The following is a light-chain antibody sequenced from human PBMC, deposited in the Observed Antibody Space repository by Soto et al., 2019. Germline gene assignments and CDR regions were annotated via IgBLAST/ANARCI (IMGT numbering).Light chain of an antibody. Sequence: DIQMTQSPSSLSASVGDRVTITCQATQDISNSLNWCQQKPGKAPKFLIYDASNLETGVPSRFSGSGSGANFIFTIGSLRPEHIATYSCQQSDNPLLFGQGTRLEIE. V-gene: IGKV1-33*01. CDR2: DAS. CDR3: QQSDNPLL. J-gene: IGKJ5*01. CDR1: QDISNS.